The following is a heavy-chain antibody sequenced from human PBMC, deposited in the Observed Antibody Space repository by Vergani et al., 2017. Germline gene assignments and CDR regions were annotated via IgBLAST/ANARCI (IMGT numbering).Heavy chain of an antibody. CDR3: AGDNREGIAARDYYCYMDV. CDR2: IIPIFGTA. CDR1: GGTFSSYA. Sequence: QVQLVQSGAEVKKPGSSVKVSCKASGGTFSSYAISWVRQAPGHGLGWMGGIIPIFGTANYAQEFQGRVTMTADESTSTAYMELSSLRSEATAVYYCAGDNREGIAARDYYCYMDVWGKGTTVTVSS. J-gene: IGHJ6*03. V-gene: IGHV1-69*01. D-gene: IGHD6-6*01.